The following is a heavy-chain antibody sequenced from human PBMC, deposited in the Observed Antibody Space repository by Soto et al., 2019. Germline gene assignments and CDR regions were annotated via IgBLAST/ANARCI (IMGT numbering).Heavy chain of an antibody. CDR2: IYYTGKA. V-gene: IGHV4-30-4*01. CDR1: GASISNTDYY. J-gene: IGHJ4*02. Sequence: SETLSLTCSVSGASISNTDYYWSWIRQPPGKALEWIGFIYYTGKAYHNASLRSRLSMSVVTSKNQLSLNLTSVTAADSAIYYCDREGQKPAILKRFDYCGPGMLVTVYS. D-gene: IGHD2-2*01. CDR3: DREGQKPAILKRFDY.